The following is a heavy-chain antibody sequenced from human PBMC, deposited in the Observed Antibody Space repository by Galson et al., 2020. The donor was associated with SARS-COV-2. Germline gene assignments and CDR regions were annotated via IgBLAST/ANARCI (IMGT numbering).Heavy chain of an antibody. V-gene: IGHV3-9*01. CDR3: AKDWGYSETKDYFDY. J-gene: IGHJ4*02. D-gene: IGHD1-26*01. Sequence: GGSLRLSCAASGFTFDDYAMHWVRQAPGKGLEWVSGISWNSVGIGYADSVKGRFTISRDNAKNSLYLQMNSLRAEDTALYYCAKDWGYSETKDYFDYWGRGTLVTVSS. CDR1: GFTFDDYA. CDR2: ISWNSVGI.